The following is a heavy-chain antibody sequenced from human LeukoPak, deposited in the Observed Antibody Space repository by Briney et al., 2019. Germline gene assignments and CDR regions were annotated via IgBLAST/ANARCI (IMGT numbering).Heavy chain of an antibody. D-gene: IGHD1-26*01. Sequence: ASVKVSCKASGGTFSSYAISWVRQAPGQGLEWMGGIIPIFGTANYAQKFQGRVTITADESTSTAYMELSSLRSEDTAVYYCATEVGRTAFEYWGQGTPVTVSS. CDR2: IIPIFGTA. V-gene: IGHV1-69*01. J-gene: IGHJ4*02. CDR3: ATEVGRTAFEY. CDR1: GGTFSSYA.